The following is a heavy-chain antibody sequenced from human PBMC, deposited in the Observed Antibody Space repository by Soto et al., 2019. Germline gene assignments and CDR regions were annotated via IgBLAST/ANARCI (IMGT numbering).Heavy chain of an antibody. J-gene: IGHJ6*02. CDR3: ARDYSSEIVGATTWWGMDV. D-gene: IGHD1-26*01. V-gene: IGHV4-4*02. CDR2: IYHSGSI. Sequence: QVQLQESGPGLVKPSGTLSLTCAVSGGSISSRNWWSWVRQPPGKGLEWIGEIYHSGSINYNPSLNSRVTISVDKSKNQFSLKLSSVTAADTAVYYCARDYSSEIVGATTWWGMDVWGQGTTVTVSS. CDR1: GGSISSRNW.